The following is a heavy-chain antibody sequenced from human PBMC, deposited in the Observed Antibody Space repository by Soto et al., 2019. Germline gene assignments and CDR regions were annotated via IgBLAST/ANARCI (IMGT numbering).Heavy chain of an antibody. CDR1: GGSIYRSGYY. CDR2: IDYNGVT. J-gene: IGHJ4*02. Sequence: QVQPQESGPGLVKPSETLSLTCTVSGGSIYRSGYYWGWIRQPPGRGLEWIGNIDYNGVTYSNPSLKSRVTISRDTSKNQFSLKLTSVTAADTALYYCGKVLVGATGHTDSDSWGPGTLVAVSS. V-gene: IGHV4-39*01. CDR3: GKVLVGATGHTDSDS. D-gene: IGHD2-15*01.